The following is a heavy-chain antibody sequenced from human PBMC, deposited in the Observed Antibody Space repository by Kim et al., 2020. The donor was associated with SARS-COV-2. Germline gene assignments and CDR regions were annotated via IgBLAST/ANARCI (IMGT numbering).Heavy chain of an antibody. Sequence: DYAVSGQSRITINPDTSKNQFSLQLNSVTPEDTAVYYCARDFAHYYYYLDVWGTGTTVTVSS. J-gene: IGHJ6*03. CDR3: ARDFAHYYYYLDV. V-gene: IGHV6-1*01.